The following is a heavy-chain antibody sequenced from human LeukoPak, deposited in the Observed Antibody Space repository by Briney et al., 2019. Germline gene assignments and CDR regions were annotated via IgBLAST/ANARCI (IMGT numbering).Heavy chain of an antibody. D-gene: IGHD4-17*01. CDR2: IYYSGST. CDR3: ARVLTDGDYIYYFDY. Sequence: SETLSLTCTVSGGSISSYYWSWIRQPPGKGLEWIGYIYYSGSTNYNPSLKSRVTISVDTSKNQFSLKLSSVTAADTAVYYCARVLTDGDYIYYFDYWGQGTLVTVSS. V-gene: IGHV4-59*01. CDR1: GGSISSYY. J-gene: IGHJ4*02.